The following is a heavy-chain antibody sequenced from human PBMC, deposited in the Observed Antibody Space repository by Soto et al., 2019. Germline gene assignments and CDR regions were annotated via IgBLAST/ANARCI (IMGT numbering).Heavy chain of an antibody. CDR1: GGSISSYY. D-gene: IGHD2-2*01. J-gene: IGHJ4*02. CDR2: IYYSGST. V-gene: IGHV4-59*01. CDR3: ARVGPAADLDY. Sequence: SETLSLTCTVSGGSISSYYWSWIRQPPGKGLEWIGYIYYSGSTNYNPSLKSRVTISVDTSKNQFSLKLSSVTAADTAVYYCARVGPAADLDYWGQGTLVTVSS.